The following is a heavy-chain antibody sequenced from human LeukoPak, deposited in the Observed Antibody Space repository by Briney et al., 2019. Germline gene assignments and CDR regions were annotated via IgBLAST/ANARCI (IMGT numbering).Heavy chain of an antibody. Sequence: GASVKVSCKSSGYTFTGYYLHCGRQAPGQGLEWMGWINPNSGDTNYAQKFQGRVTMTRDTSISTAYMELSSLRSDDTAVYYCARGRGSHQVQYYYMDVWGKGTTVTVSS. CDR1: GYTFTGYY. D-gene: IGHD2-2*01. J-gene: IGHJ6*03. V-gene: IGHV1-2*02. CDR2: INPNSGDT. CDR3: ARGRGSHQVQYYYMDV.